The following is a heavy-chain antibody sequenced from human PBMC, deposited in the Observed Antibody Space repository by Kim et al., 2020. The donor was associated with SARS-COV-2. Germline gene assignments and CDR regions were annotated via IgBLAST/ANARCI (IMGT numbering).Heavy chain of an antibody. D-gene: IGHD4-17*01. V-gene: IGHV1-69*13. J-gene: IGHJ5*02. CDR2: IIPIFGTA. CDR3: ASDAFSTVTRLGWFDP. Sequence: SVKVSCKASGGTFSSYAISWVRQAPGQGLEWMGGIIPIFGTANYAQKFQGRVTITADESTSTAYMELSSLRSEDTAVYYCASDAFSTVTRLGWFDPWGQGTLVTVSS. CDR1: GGTFSSYA.